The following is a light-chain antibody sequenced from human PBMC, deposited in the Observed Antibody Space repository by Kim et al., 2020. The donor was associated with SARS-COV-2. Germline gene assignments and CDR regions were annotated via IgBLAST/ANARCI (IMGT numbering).Light chain of an antibody. J-gene: IGLJ3*02. CDR2: SND. CDR1: ISNIGSNV. CDR3: AAWDDSLKGSV. V-gene: IGLV1-44*01. Sequence: GQRVTISCSGSISNIGSNVVNWYQQLPGTAPKLLMYSNDYRPSGVPDRFSGSKSVTSASLAISGLQSEDEADYYCAAWDDSLKGSVFGGGTQLTVL.